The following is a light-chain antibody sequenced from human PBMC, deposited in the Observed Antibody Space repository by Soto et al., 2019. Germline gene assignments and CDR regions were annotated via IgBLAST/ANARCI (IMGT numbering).Light chain of an antibody. CDR2: EVN. Sequence: QSALTQPPSASGSPGQSVTISCTGTTSDVGGYNYVSWYQQHPGKAPKLVIYEVNERPSGVPDRFSGSRSGNTASLTVSGLQAEDEADYYCSSYGGSNNFGVVFGGGTKVTVL. CDR3: SSYGGSNNFGVV. CDR1: TSDVGGYNY. V-gene: IGLV2-8*01. J-gene: IGLJ2*01.